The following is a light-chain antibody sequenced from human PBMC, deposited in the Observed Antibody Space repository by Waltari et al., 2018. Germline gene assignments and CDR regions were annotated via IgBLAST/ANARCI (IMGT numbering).Light chain of an antibody. J-gene: IGKJ1*01. CDR3: QQYGGSVWT. CDR1: HSVSRTY. V-gene: IGKV3-20*01. Sequence: EVVLTQSPGTLSLAPGARATLSCRSSHSVSRTYFAWYQQKPGRAPRLLIHGTSNRATGIPERFSGSVSETDFTLTIDRLEPEDFAVYYCQQYGGSVWTFGQGTKVEVK. CDR2: GTS.